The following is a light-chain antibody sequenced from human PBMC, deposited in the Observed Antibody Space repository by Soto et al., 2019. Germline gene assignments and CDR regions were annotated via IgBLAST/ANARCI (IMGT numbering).Light chain of an antibody. J-gene: IGLJ1*01. CDR3: SSYTSSSTYV. Sequence: QSALTQPASVSGSTGQSIAISCTGTSSDVGGYNYVSWYQQHTGKAPKLMVYDVSNRPSGVSNRFSGSKYGNTASLTISGLQAEDEADYYCSSYTSSSTYVFGTGTKLTVL. V-gene: IGLV2-14*01. CDR2: DVS. CDR1: SSDVGGYNY.